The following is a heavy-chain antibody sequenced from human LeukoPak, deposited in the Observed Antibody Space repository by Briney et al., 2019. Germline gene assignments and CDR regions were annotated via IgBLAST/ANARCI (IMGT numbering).Heavy chain of an antibody. D-gene: IGHD2-2*01. J-gene: IGHJ1*01. CDR2: INSDGSST. CDR3: AKDMRKVVPAATFQH. V-gene: IGHV3-74*01. CDR1: GFTFSSYW. Sequence: GGSLRLSCAASGFTFSSYWMHWVRQAPGKGLVWVSRINSDGSSTIYADSVKGRFTISRDNAKNSLYLQMNSLRAEDTALYYCAKDMRKVVPAATFQHWGQGTLVTVSS.